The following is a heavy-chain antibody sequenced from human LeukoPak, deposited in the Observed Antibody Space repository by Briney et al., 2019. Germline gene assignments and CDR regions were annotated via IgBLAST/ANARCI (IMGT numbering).Heavy chain of an antibody. Sequence: GSSVKVSCKASGGTFSSYAISWVRQAPGQGLEWMGRIIPIFGTANYAQKFQGRVTITTDESTSTAYMELSSLRSEDTAVYYCARDQPGYSYGLSWFDPWGQGTLVTVSS. CDR1: GGTFSSYA. D-gene: IGHD5-18*01. J-gene: IGHJ5*02. V-gene: IGHV1-69*05. CDR3: ARDQPGYSYGLSWFDP. CDR2: IIPIFGTA.